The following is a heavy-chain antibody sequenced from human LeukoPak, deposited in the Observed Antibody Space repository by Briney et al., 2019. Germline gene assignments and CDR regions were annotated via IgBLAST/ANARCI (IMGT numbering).Heavy chain of an antibody. V-gene: IGHV4-34*01. J-gene: IGHJ4*02. D-gene: IGHD2-2*02. CDR3: ARGRGGYCSSTSCYTDY. CDR2: INHSGST. CDR1: GGSFSGYY. Sequence: PSETLSLTCAVYGGSFSGYYWSWIRQPPGKGLEWIGEINHSGSTNYNPSLKSRVTISVDTSKNQFSLKLSSVTAADTAVYYCARGRGGYCSSTSCYTDYWGQGTLVTVSS.